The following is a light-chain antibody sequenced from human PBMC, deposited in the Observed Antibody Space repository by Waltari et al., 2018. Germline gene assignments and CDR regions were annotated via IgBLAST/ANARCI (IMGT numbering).Light chain of an antibody. CDR1: QTVVHSSDTKNY. Sequence: EIVMTQSPEYMAASLGERATLQCKSSQTVVHSSDTKNYVAWYQQKPGQPPKLLIYWSSTRESGIPDRFSGSGSGTDFTLTISSLQAEDLAVYYCHQYTSTPWTFGQGTKVEVK. V-gene: IGKV4-1*01. CDR3: HQYTSTPWT. CDR2: WSS. J-gene: IGKJ1*01.